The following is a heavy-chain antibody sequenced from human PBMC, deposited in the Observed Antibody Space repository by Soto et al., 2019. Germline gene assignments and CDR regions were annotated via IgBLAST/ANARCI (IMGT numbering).Heavy chain of an antibody. CDR3: ARTRYSGYAPVGY. CDR1: GFTFISYA. V-gene: IGHV3-30-3*01. CDR2: ISYDGSNK. J-gene: IGHJ4*02. D-gene: IGHD5-12*01. Sequence: GGSLRLSCAASGFTFISYAMHWVRQAPGKGLEWVAVISYDGSNKYYADSVKGRFTISRDNSKNTLYLQMNSLRAEDTAVYYCARTRYSGYAPVGYWGQGTLVTVSS.